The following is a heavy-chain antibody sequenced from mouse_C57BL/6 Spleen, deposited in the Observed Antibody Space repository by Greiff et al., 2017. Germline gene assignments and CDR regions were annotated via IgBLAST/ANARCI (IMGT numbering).Heavy chain of an antibody. Sequence: QVQLQQPGAELVKPGASVKVSCKASGYTFTSYWMHWVKQRPGQGLEWIGRIHPSDSDTNYNQKFKGKATLTVDKSSSTAYMQLSRLTSEVSAFYYVAIWYCGGGLDAMDYWGQGTSVTVSS. CDR3: AIWYCGGGLDAMDY. V-gene: IGHV1-74*01. CDR2: IHPSDSDT. CDR1: GYTFTSYW. D-gene: IGHD1-1*02. J-gene: IGHJ4*01.